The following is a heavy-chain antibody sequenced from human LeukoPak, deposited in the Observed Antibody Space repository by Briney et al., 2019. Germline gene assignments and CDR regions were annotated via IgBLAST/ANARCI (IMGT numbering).Heavy chain of an antibody. V-gene: IGHV3-30*03. CDR3: ARGFGGSYRYLDY. CDR2: ISNDGSRK. CDR1: GFTFSRHG. D-gene: IGHD3-16*02. J-gene: IGHJ4*02. Sequence: GGSLRLSCAPSGFTFSRHGMHWVRQAPGKGLEWVAIISNDGSRKYYAHSVEGRFTISRDNSKNTLYLQMDSLRAEDTAVYYCARGFGGSYRYLDYWGQGTLVTVSS.